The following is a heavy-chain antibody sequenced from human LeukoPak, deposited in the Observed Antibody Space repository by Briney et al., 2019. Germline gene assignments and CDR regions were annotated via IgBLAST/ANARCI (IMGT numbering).Heavy chain of an antibody. J-gene: IGHJ1*01. CDR1: EFSFSLST. CDR2: MKEDGSDE. Sequence: GGSLRLSCSSFEFSFSLSTMSWVRQAAGKGLEWVAKMKEDGSDENYVDSVKSRFTISRDNDKNSLYLQMNALRPEDTAVYFCVVGGAGGGYFPNWGQGSLVIVSA. V-gene: IGHV3-7*01. CDR3: VVGGAGGGYFPN. D-gene: IGHD3-16*01.